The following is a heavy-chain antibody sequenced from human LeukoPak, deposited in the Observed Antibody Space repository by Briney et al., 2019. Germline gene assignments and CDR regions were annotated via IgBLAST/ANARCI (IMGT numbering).Heavy chain of an antibody. CDR2: IYTSGTT. CDR1: GGSFSGYY. CDR3: ARDPWFYYDSGGYFQT. D-gene: IGHD3-22*01. Sequence: SETLSLTCAVYGGSFSGYYWSWIRQPAGKGLEWIGRIYTSGTTNYNPSLKSRVTISVDTSKNQFSLKLSSVTAADTAVYYCARDPWFYYDSGGYFQTWGQGTLVTVSS. V-gene: IGHV4-4*07. J-gene: IGHJ4*02.